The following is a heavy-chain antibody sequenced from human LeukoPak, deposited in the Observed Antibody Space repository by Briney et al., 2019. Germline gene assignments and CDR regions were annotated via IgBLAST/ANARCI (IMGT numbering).Heavy chain of an antibody. J-gene: IGHJ4*02. CDR3: AREGPAGGAYPDY. CDR1: GYTFTGYY. CDR2: FNTNSGDT. Sequence: GASVKVSCKASGYTFTGYYIPWVRQAPGQGLEWMGRFNTNSGDTNSAQKFQGRVTMTRDTSINTAYMELSSLRSDDTAVYYCAREGPAGGAYPDYWGQGTLVTVSS. D-gene: IGHD6-13*01. V-gene: IGHV1-2*06.